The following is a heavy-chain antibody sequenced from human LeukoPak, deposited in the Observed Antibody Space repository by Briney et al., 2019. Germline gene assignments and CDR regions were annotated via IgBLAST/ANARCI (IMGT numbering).Heavy chain of an antibody. CDR1: GFTVSSNY. V-gene: IGHV3-53*01. D-gene: IGHD3-10*01. J-gene: IGHJ5*02. CDR2: IYSGGST. CDR3: ARPLMYYYGSETYFWFDP. Sequence: GGSLRLSCAASGFTVSSNYMSWVRQAPGKGLEWVSVIYSGGSTYYADSVKSRFTISRDNSKNTLYLQMNSLRAEDTAVYYCARPLMYYYGSETYFWFDPWGQGTLVTVSS.